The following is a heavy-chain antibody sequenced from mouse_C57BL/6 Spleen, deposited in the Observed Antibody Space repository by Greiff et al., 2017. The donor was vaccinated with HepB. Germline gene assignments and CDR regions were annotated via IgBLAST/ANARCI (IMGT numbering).Heavy chain of an antibody. CDR2: INPNNGGT. D-gene: IGHD1-1*01. J-gene: IGHJ4*01. V-gene: IGHV1-22*01. CDR3: ARVGYYGSSSSYYYAMDY. Sequence: VQLKQSGPELVKPGASVKMSCKASGYTFTDYNMHWVKQSHGKSLEWIGYINPNNGGTSYNQKFKGKATLTVNKSSSTAYMELRSLTSEDSAVYYCARVGYYGSSSSYYYAMDYWGQGTSVTVSS. CDR1: GYTFTDYN.